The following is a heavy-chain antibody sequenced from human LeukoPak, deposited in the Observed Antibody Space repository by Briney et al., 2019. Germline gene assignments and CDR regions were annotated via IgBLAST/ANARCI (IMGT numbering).Heavy chain of an antibody. D-gene: IGHD3-10*01. CDR3: ARGSQITMVRGEGDY. J-gene: IGHJ4*02. CDR2: ISSSGDTT. Sequence: GGSLRLSCAAPGFTFSSYAMSWVRQAPGKGLEWVSAISSSGDTTYYADSVKGRFTLSRDNSKNTLYLHMNSLRAEDTAVYYCARGSQITMVRGEGDYWGQGTLVTVSS. CDR1: GFTFSSYA. V-gene: IGHV3-23*01.